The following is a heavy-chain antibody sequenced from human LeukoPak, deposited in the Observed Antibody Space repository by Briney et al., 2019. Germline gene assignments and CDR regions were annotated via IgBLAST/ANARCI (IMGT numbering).Heavy chain of an antibody. V-gene: IGHV4-34*01. D-gene: IGHD6-6*01. CDR1: DGAFTDYH. J-gene: IGHJ6*03. CDR2: INHSGST. Sequence: PSETLSLTCAVYDGAFTDYHWTWIRQPPGKGLEWIGEINHSGSTRYSPSLKSRVTISADTPKNQFSLKLSSVTAADTAVYYCARATEGYSSSVVYMDVWGKGTTVTVSS. CDR3: ARATEGYSSSVVYMDV.